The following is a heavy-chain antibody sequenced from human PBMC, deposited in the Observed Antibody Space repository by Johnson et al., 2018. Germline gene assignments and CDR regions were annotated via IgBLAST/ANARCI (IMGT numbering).Heavy chain of an antibody. CDR3: SSLEDYYYYYMDV. J-gene: IGHJ6*03. CDR2: ISYDGRNK. Sequence: QVQLVQSGGGVVQPGRSLRLSCAASGFTFSRYAMHWVRQAPGKGLEWVAVISYDGRNKYYADSVKGRFTISTDNSNNTLYLQMNSLRAEDTAVYYCSSLEDYYYYYMDVWGKGTTVTVSS. CDR1: GFTFSRYA. V-gene: IGHV3-30-3*01.